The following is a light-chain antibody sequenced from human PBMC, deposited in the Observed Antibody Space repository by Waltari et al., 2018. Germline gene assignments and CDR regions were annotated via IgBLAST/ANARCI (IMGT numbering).Light chain of an antibody. CDR3: HQYYSTPFT. CDR1: QSVLYSSNNKNQ. CDR2: WAS. Sequence: DIVMTQSPEALAVSLGERATINCKSSQSVLYSSNNKNQLAWYQQKPGQPPKLLLYWASTRESGVPDRFSGSGSETDFTLTISSLQAEDVAFYYCHQYYSTPFTFGQGTKLEIK. V-gene: IGKV4-1*01. J-gene: IGKJ2*01.